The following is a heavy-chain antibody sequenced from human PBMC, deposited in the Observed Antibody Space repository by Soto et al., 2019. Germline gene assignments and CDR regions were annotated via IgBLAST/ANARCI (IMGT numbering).Heavy chain of an antibody. J-gene: IGHJ4*02. CDR3: ARFARSSVYVDF. CDR2: IIPMFGTE. D-gene: IGHD6-19*01. CDR1: GGTFSSYA. V-gene: IGHV1-69*01. Sequence: QVQLVQSGAEVKKPGSSVKVSCKVSGGTFSSYAISWVRQAPGQGLEWMGGIIPMFGTENYAQKFHGRVTISADDSTRTVYMELSSLRSEDTVVYFCARFARSSVYVDFWGQGTLVTVSS.